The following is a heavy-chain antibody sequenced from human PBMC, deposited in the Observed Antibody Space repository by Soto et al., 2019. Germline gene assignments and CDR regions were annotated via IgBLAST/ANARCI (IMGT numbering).Heavy chain of an antibody. CDR3: ARDSRYYYDSSGYGPYAFDI. CDR2: IIPIFGTA. Sequence: SVKVSCKASGGTFSSYAISWVRQAPGQGLEWMGGIIPIFGTANYAQKFQGRVTITADESTSTAYMELSSLRSEDTAVYYCARDSRYYYDSSGYGPYAFDIWGQGTMVTVSS. J-gene: IGHJ3*02. D-gene: IGHD3-22*01. CDR1: GGTFSSYA. V-gene: IGHV1-69*13.